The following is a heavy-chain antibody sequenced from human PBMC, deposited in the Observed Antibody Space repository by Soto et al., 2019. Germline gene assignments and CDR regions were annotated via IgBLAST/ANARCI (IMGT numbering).Heavy chain of an antibody. CDR1: GFTFDGYA. CDR3: AKDRGSGSYYHFDY. V-gene: IGHV3-9*01. Sequence: GGSLRLSCAASGFTFDGYAMHWVRQAPGKGLEWVSGISWNSGSIGYADSVKGRFTISRDNAKNSLYPQMNSLRAEDTALYYCAKDRGSGSYYHFDYWGQGTLVTVSS. D-gene: IGHD3-10*01. CDR2: ISWNSGSI. J-gene: IGHJ4*02.